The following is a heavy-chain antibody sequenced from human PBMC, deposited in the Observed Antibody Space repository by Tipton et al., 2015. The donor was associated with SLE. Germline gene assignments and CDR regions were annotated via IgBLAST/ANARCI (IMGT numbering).Heavy chain of an antibody. V-gene: IGHV5-51*03. Sequence: QSGPEVKKPGDSLKISCKGSGFNFNNSWIGWVRQMPGKGLEWVGIIYPGDSDVRYSPSFQGQVTISVDKSIGTAYLQWSSLKASDTAMYYCARLVYYYDPMDVWGQGTTVTVSS. CDR3: ARLVYYYDPMDV. CDR1: GFNFNNSW. CDR2: IYPGDSDV. J-gene: IGHJ6*02.